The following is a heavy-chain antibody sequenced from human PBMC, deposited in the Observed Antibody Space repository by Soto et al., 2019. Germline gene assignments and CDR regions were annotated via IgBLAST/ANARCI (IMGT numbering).Heavy chain of an antibody. CDR3: ATRITVFGLLIPPFDP. CDR1: GGSVNGYY. D-gene: IGHD3-3*01. CDR2: INHTGGT. Sequence: PSETLSLTCAVYGGSVNGYYWNWIRQPPGKGLEWIGEINHTGGTHYNPSHKSRDTMSVDTTKNQFSLRLSSVTAADTAIYYCATRITVFGLLIPPFDPWGQGTQVTVSS. J-gene: IGHJ5*02. V-gene: IGHV4-34*01.